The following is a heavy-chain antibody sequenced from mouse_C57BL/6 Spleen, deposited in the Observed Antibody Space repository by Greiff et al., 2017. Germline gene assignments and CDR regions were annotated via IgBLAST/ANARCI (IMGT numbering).Heavy chain of an antibody. CDR1: GYPFTSYW. CDR3: ARHDYGSTSFDY. V-gene: IGHV1-61*01. Sequence: QVQLQQPGAELVRPGSSVKLSCKASGYPFTSYWLDWVKQRPGQGLEWIGNIYPSDSETHYNQKFKDKATLTVDKSSSTAYMQLSSLTSEDSAVYYCARHDYGSTSFDYWGQGTTLTVSS. CDR2: IYPSDSET. D-gene: IGHD1-1*01. J-gene: IGHJ2*01.